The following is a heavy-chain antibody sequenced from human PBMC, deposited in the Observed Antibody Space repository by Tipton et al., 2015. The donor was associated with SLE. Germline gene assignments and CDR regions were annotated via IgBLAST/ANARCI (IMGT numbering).Heavy chain of an antibody. CDR3: TTDGTTRWFDP. V-gene: IGHV3-15*01. CDR2: IKSKTDGGTT. D-gene: IGHD1-14*01. CDR1: GFTFSNAW. J-gene: IGHJ5*02. Sequence: AVSGFTFSNAWMSWVRQAPGKGLEWVGRIKSKTDGGTTDYAAPVKGRFTISRDDSKTTLYLQMNSLKTEDTAVYYCTTDGTTRWFDPWGQGTLVTVSS.